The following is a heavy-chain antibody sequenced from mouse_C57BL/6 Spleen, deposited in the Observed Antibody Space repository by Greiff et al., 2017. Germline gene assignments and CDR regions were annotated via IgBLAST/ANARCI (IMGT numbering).Heavy chain of an antibody. CDR2: IHPNSGST. J-gene: IGHJ2*01. V-gene: IGHV1-64*01. CDR1: GYTFTSYW. Sequence: QVQLQQPGAELVKPGASVKLSCKASGYTFTSYWMHWVKQRPGQGLEWIGMIHPNSGSTNYKEKFKSKATLTVDKSSSTAYLQLSSLTSEDTAVYYCARHRDYYFDYWGQGATLTVSS. CDR3: ARHRDYYFDY.